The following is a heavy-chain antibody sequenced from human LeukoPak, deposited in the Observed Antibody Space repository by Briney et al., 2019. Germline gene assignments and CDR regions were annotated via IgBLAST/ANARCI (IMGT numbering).Heavy chain of an antibody. CDR3: ARVTGLSYYFDY. CDR2: IYYSGST. D-gene: IGHD3/OR15-3a*01. J-gene: IGHJ4*02. CDR1: GGSISSGDYY. Sequence: SETLSLTCTVSGGSISSGDYYWSWIRQPPGKGLEWIGYIYYSGSTYYNPSLKSRVTISVDTSKNQFSLKLGSVTAADTAVHYCARVTGLSYYFDYWGQGTLVTVSS. V-gene: IGHV4-30-4*01.